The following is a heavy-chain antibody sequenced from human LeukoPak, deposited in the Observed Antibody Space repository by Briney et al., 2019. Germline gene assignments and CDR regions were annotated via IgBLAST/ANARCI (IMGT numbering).Heavy chain of an antibody. CDR2: ISAYNGNT. Sequence: ASVKVSCKASGYTFTSYGISWVRQAPGQGLEWMGWISAYNGNTNYAQKLQGRVTMTTDTSTGTAYMELRSLRSDDTAVYYCARDSKYYYGSGRSYAFDIWGQGTMVTVSS. D-gene: IGHD3-10*01. CDR3: ARDSKYYYGSGRSYAFDI. J-gene: IGHJ3*02. V-gene: IGHV1-18*01. CDR1: GYTFTSYG.